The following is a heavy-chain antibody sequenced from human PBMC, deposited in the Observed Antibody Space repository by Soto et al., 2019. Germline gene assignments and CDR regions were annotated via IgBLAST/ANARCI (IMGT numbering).Heavy chain of an antibody. D-gene: IGHD3-22*01. CDR2: IYYSGST. CDR3: ARTYDDSGPNSGGYGFDI. Sequence: SETLSLTCAVSGGSISSGFYSWSWIRQPPGKGLEWIGYIYYSGSTSYNPSLKSRVSISLDTSMNQFSLKLSSVTAADTAVYYCARTYDDSGPNSGGYGFDIWGQGTMVTVSS. J-gene: IGHJ3*02. CDR1: GGSISSGFYS. V-gene: IGHV4-61*01.